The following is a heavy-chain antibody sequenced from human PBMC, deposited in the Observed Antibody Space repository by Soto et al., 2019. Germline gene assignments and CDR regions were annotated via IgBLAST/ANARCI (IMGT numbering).Heavy chain of an antibody. CDR1: GGSISIGGYY. CDR3: ARSVFP. J-gene: IGHJ5*02. V-gene: IGHV4-31*03. Sequence: QVQLQESGPGLVKPSQTLSLTCTVSGGSISIGGYYWNWIRQHPGKGLEWIGYIYYSGSTCYNPALKRRVTISVDTSKNQFSLKLSSVTAADTAVYYCARSVFPWGQGTLVTVSS. CDR2: IYYSGST.